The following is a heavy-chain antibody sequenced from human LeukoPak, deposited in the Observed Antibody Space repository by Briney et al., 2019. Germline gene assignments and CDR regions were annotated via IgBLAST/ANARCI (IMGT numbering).Heavy chain of an antibody. D-gene: IGHD3-22*01. Sequence: GGSLRLSCAASGFTFSSYSMHWVRQAPGKGLEWVAVIWYDGSNKYYADSVKGRFTISRDNSKNTLYLQMNSLRAEDTAVYYCARDCDYYDSSGYYYEGYFDYWGQGTLVTVSS. V-gene: IGHV3-33*01. J-gene: IGHJ4*02. CDR3: ARDCDYYDSSGYYYEGYFDY. CDR2: IWYDGSNK. CDR1: GFTFSSYS.